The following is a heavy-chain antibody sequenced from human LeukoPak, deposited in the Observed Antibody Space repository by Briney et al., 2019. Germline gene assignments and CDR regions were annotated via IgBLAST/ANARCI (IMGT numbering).Heavy chain of an antibody. V-gene: IGHV3-23*01. CDR1: GFTFSSYW. CDR2: ISGSGGST. D-gene: IGHD6-19*01. CDR3: AKGDSSGWYEY. Sequence: GGSLRLSCAASGFTFSSYWMSWVRQAPGKGLEWVSAISGSGGSTYYADSVKGRFTISRDNSKNTLYLQMNSLRAEDTAVYYCAKGDSSGWYEYWGQGTLVTVSS. J-gene: IGHJ4*02.